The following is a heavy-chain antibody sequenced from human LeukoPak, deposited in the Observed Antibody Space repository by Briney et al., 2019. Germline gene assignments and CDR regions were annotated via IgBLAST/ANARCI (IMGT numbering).Heavy chain of an antibody. V-gene: IGHV4-38-2*01. CDR2: IYHSGST. CDR3: ARVEYSSGWYFDY. D-gene: IGHD6-19*01. Sequence: KPSETLSLTCAVSGYSISSGYYWGWIRQPPGKGLEWIGSIYHSGSTYYNPSLKSRVTISVDTPKNQFSLKLSSVTAADTAVYYCARVEYSSGWYFDYWGQGTLVTVSS. J-gene: IGHJ4*02. CDR1: GYSISSGYY.